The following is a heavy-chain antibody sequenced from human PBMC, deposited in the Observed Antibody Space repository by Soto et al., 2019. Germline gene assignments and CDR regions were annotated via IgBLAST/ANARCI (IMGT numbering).Heavy chain of an antibody. CDR1: GFTFSTYG. J-gene: IGHJ4*02. V-gene: IGHV3-30*18. D-gene: IGHD3-22*01. CDR3: AKEQLAMTVVVADYFDS. CDR2: FSYDGGSK. Sequence: QVQLVESGGGVVQPGKSLRLSCAASGFTFSTYGIHWVRQAPGKGLEWVALFSYDGGSKYYGDSVKGRFIISRDNSPNTVSMQMNSLRADDTAVYFCAKEQLAMTVVVADYFDSWGQGTLVTVSS.